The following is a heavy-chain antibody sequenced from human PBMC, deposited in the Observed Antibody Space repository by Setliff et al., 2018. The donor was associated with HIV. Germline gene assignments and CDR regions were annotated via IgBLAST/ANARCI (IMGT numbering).Heavy chain of an antibody. V-gene: IGHV3-74*01. J-gene: IGHJ4*02. CDR3: VSSRSDFDY. CDR1: GLTSSTNW. CDR2: INSDGSST. D-gene: IGHD6-13*01. Sequence: GGSLRLSCAASGLTSSTNWMHWVRQAPGKGPVWVSGINSDGSSTNYADSVEGRFTISRDDAKNTLYLQMSSLRAEDTAVYYCVSSRSDFDYWGQGTLVTVSS.